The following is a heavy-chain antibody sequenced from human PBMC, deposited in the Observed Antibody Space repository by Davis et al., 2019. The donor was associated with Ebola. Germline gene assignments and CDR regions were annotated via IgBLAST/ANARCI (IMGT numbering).Heavy chain of an antibody. Sequence: SETLSLTCTVSGGSISSGDYYWSWIRQPPGKGLDWIGYIYYSGSTYYNPSLKSRVTISVDTSKNQFSLKLSSVTAADTAVYYCARDSGGYCSSTSCYYYYGMDVWGQGTTVTVSS. D-gene: IGHD2-2*01. V-gene: IGHV4-30-4*01. CDR1: GGSISSGDYY. J-gene: IGHJ6*02. CDR3: ARDSGGYCSSTSCYYYYGMDV. CDR2: IYYSGST.